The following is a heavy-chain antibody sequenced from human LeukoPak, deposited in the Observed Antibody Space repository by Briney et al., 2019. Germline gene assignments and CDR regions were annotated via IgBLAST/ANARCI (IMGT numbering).Heavy chain of an antibody. V-gene: IGHV3-53*01. J-gene: IGHJ4*02. CDR3: ARGEDYGDYFDY. CDR2: IYSGGST. Sequence: GGSLRLSCAASGFTVSSNYMNWVRQAPGKGLEWVSVIYSGGSTYSADSVRGRFTISGDNSKNTLYLQMNNLRAEDTAVYYCARGEDYGDYFDYWGQGTLVTVSS. D-gene: IGHD4-17*01. CDR1: GFTVSSNY.